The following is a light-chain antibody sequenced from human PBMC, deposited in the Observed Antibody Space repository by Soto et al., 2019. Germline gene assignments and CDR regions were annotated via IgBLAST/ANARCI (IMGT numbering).Light chain of an antibody. Sequence: EIVLTQSPGTLSLSPGERATLSCRASQSISSNYLAGYQQKPGQTPRLLIYGASNRATGIPDRFSGSGSATDFTLTISRLEPEDFAVYYCQQYDTSPSYTFGQGTKLEIK. CDR2: GAS. J-gene: IGKJ2*01. CDR3: QQYDTSPSYT. V-gene: IGKV3-20*01. CDR1: QSISSNY.